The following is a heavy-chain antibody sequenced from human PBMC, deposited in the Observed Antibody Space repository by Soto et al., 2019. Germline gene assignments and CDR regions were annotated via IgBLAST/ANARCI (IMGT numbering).Heavy chain of an antibody. CDR3: ARASYSDSSGYCRGFFEGSRCDLDVLDI. CDR1: GYSFSTYW. V-gene: IGHV5-51*01. CDR2: IYPGDSDT. D-gene: IGHD3-22*01. J-gene: IGHJ6*02. Sequence: GESLKISCKGSGYSFSTYWIGWVRQMPGKGLEWMGIIYPGDSDTRYSPSFQGQVTISADKSISTAYLQWSSLKASDTAMYYCARASYSDSSGYCRGFFEGSRCDLDVLDIWGQGTTVTVSS.